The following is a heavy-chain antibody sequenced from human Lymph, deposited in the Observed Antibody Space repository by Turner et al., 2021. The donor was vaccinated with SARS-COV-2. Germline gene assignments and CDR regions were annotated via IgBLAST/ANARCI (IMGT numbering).Heavy chain of an antibody. V-gene: IGHV3-21*01. CDR2: ITLSSSYI. CDR3: ARGPPDFPYYFDY. D-gene: IGHD2-21*02. CDR1: GFTFSSYS. J-gene: IGHJ4*02. Sequence: EVQLVESGGGLVKPGGSLRLSCAASGFTFSSYSMNWVRQAPGKVPEWVSFITLSSSYIYYADSVKGRFTISRDNAKNSLYLQMNSLRAEDTAVYYCARGPPDFPYYFDYWGQGTLVTVSS.